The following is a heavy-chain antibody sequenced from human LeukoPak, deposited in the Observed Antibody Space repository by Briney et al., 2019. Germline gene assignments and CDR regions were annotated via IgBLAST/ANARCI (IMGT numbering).Heavy chain of an antibody. CDR2: IKTKIDGETT. Sequence: GGSLRLSCAASGFTFSNAWMTWVRQAPGKGPEWVGRIKTKIDGETTDYAAPVEGRFTISRDDSKNTLYLQMNSLKTDDTAVYYCTTVERWLLRSSPYWGQGTLVTVSS. J-gene: IGHJ4*02. V-gene: IGHV3-15*01. CDR3: TTVERWLLRSSPY. D-gene: IGHD5-24*01. CDR1: GFTFSNAW.